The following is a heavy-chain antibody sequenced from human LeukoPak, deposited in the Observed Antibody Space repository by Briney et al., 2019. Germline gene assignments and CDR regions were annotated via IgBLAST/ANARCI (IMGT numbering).Heavy chain of an antibody. D-gene: IGHD6-13*01. Sequence: GGSLRLSCAASGITFSSYGMHWVRQAPGKGLEWVAVIWYDGSNKYYADSVKGRFTISRDNSKNTLYLQMNSLRAEDTAVYYCARERLAAAGHNWFDPWGQGTPVTVSS. J-gene: IGHJ5*02. CDR3: ARERLAAAGHNWFDP. V-gene: IGHV3-33*01. CDR1: GITFSSYG. CDR2: IWYDGSNK.